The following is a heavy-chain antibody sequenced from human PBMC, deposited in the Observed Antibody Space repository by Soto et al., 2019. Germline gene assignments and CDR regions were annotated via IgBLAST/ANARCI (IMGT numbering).Heavy chain of an antibody. J-gene: IGHJ6*03. CDR3: ARVWGITGYYYMDV. Sequence: SETLSLTCAVYGGSFSGYYWSWIRQPPGKGLEWIGEINHSGSTNYNPSLKSRVTISVDTSKNQFSLKLSSVTAADTAVYYCARVWGITGYYYMDVWGKGTTVTVSS. D-gene: IGHD1-20*01. V-gene: IGHV4-34*01. CDR2: INHSGST. CDR1: GGSFSGYY.